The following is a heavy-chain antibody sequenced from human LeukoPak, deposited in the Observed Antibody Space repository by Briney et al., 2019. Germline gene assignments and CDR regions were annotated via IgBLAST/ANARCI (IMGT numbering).Heavy chain of an antibody. CDR1: GGSMNNYY. D-gene: IGHD5-24*01. J-gene: IGHJ4*02. CDR2: IYYSGST. V-gene: IGHV4-59*08. CDR3: ARTEMATIFDY. Sequence: SETLSLTCTVSGGSMNNYYWSWIRQPAGKGLEWIGYIYYSGSTNYNPSLKSRVTISVDTSKNQFSLKLSSVTAADTAVYYCARTEMATIFDYWGQGTLVTVSS.